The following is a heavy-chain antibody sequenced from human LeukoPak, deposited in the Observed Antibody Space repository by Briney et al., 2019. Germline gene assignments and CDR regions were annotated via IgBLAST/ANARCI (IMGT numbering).Heavy chain of an antibody. D-gene: IGHD4-23*01. Sequence: GGSLRLSCAASGFTFSSYAMSWVRQAPGKGLEWVSSISGSGGSTYYADSVKGRFTISRDNSKNTLYLQMNSLRAEDTAVYYCAKGSGNYVGGNWFDPWGQGTLVTVSS. CDR2: ISGSGGST. CDR3: AKGSGNYVGGNWFDP. J-gene: IGHJ5*02. V-gene: IGHV3-23*01. CDR1: GFTFSSYA.